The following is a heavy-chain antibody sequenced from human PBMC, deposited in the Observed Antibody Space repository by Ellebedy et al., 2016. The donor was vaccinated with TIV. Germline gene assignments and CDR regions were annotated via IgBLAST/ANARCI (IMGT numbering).Heavy chain of an antibody. D-gene: IGHD6-13*01. J-gene: IGHJ5*02. V-gene: IGHV1-69*13. CDR1: GGTFSSYA. Sequence: SVKVSXXASGGTFSSYAISWVRQPPGQGLEWMGGIIPIFGTANYAQKFQGRVTITADESTSTAYMELSSLRSEDTAVYYCARLVGVGGYSSSWQTGWFDPWGQGTLVTVSS. CDR3: ARLVGVGGYSSSWQTGWFDP. CDR2: IIPIFGTA.